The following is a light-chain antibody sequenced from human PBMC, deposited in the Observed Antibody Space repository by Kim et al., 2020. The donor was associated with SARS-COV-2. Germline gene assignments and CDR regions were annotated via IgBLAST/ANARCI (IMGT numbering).Light chain of an antibody. CDR3: QQSYSTPWWT. Sequence: DIQMTQSPSSLSASVGDRVTITCRASQSISNYLNWYQQKPGKAPKLLIYAASSLQSGVPSRFSGSGSGTDFTLTISSLQPEDFATYYCQQSYSTPWWTFGQGTKVDIK. V-gene: IGKV1-39*01. J-gene: IGKJ1*01. CDR1: QSISNY. CDR2: AAS.